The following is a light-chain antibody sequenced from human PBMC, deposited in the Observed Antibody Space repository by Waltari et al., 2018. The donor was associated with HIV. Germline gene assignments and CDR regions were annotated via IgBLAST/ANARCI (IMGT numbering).Light chain of an antibody. Sequence: DIVMTQSPDSLAVSLGERATINCKSSQSVLYSSNNDNYLAWYQQKAGQPPKLLIYWASTRESGVPGRFSGSGSGTDFTLTISSLQAEDVAVYYCQQYYSTPYSFGQGTKLEIK. CDR2: WAS. CDR3: QQYYSTPYS. V-gene: IGKV4-1*01. J-gene: IGKJ2*03. CDR1: QSVLYSSNNDNY.